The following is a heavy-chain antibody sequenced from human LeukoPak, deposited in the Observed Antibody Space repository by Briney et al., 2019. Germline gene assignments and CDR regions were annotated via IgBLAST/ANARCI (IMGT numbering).Heavy chain of an antibody. CDR3: ARQLAGLAPPGFIDS. D-gene: IGHD3-3*02. CDR2: IYTSGST. CDR1: GGSISSYY. Sequence: SETLSLTCTVSGGSISSYYWSWIRQPAGKGLEWIGRIYTSGSTNYNPSLERRVTMSVDTSKNHFSLRLSSVTAADTAVYYCARQLAGLAPPGFIDSWGQGTLVTVSS. J-gene: IGHJ4*02. V-gene: IGHV4-4*07.